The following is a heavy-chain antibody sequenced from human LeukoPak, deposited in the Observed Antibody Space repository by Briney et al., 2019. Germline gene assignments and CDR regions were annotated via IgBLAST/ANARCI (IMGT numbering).Heavy chain of an antibody. CDR1: GYSFTNYW. J-gene: IGHJ4*02. Sequence: MRGESLKISCKGSGYSFTNYWIGWVRQMPGKGLEWMGIIYPGDSDTRYSPSFQGQVTFSADKSISTAYLQWSSLKASDTAMYYCARRDGSRSYRGLDYWGQGTLVTVSS. D-gene: IGHD3-10*01. CDR3: ARRDGSRSYRGLDY. CDR2: IYPGDSDT. V-gene: IGHV5-51*01.